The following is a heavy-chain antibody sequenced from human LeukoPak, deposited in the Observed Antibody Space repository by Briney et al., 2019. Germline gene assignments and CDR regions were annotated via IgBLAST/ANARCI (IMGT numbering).Heavy chain of an antibody. Sequence: KPSETLSLTCTVSGGSISSGNFYWSWIRQPPGKELEWIGYIYYSGSTNYNPSLKSRVTISVDTSKNQFSLKLSSVTAADTAVYYCARVRRSGSYSPDAFDIWGQGTMVTVSS. CDR3: ARVRRSGSYSPDAFDI. CDR2: IYYSGST. V-gene: IGHV4-61*01. CDR1: GGSISSGNFY. J-gene: IGHJ3*02. D-gene: IGHD3-10*01.